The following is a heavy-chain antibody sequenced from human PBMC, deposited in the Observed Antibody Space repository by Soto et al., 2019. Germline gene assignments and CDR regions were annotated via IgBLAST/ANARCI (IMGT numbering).Heavy chain of an antibody. CDR2: ISAYNGNT. CDR3: ARDGVYYASSAVDY. D-gene: IGHD3-22*01. V-gene: IGHV1-18*01. CDR1: GYTFSSYG. J-gene: IGHJ4*02. Sequence: QVQLVQSGAEVKKPGASVKVSCKASGYTFSSYGISWVRQAPGQGLEWMGWISAYNGNTNYARNVQGRVNMTTETFTSTAYMELSSLRSDDTAVYYCARDGVYYASSAVDYWGQGTLVNVSS.